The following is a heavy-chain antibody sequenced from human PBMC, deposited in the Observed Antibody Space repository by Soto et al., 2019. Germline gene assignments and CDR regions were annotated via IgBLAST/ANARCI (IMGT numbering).Heavy chain of an antibody. CDR2: ISYDGSNK. Sequence: QVQLVESGGGVVQPGRSLRLSCAASGFTFSSYAMHWVRQAPGKGLEWVAVISYDGSNKYYADSVKGRFTISRDNSKNKLYLQMNSLSAEDTAVYYCAYLEERANANPYYYGMDVWGQGTTVTVSS. J-gene: IGHJ6*02. CDR1: GFTFSSYA. D-gene: IGHD2-8*01. CDR3: AYLEERANANPYYYGMDV. V-gene: IGHV3-30-3*01.